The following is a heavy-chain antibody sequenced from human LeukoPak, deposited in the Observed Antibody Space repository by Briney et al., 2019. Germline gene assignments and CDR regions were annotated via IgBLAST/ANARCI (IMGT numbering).Heavy chain of an antibody. CDR3: ARHVWLQPFDY. V-gene: IGHV4-59*08. CDR2: ISYTGNT. J-gene: IGHJ4*02. Sequence: PSETLSLTCTVSGGSISSYYWSWIRQPPGKGLEWIGYISYTGNTNYNPSLKSRVTISVDTSKNQFSLKLSSVTAADTAVYYCARHVWLQPFDYWGQGTLVTVSS. CDR1: GGSISSYY. D-gene: IGHD3-9*01.